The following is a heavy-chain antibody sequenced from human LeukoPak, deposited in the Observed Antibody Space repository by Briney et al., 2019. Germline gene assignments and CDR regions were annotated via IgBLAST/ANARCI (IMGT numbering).Heavy chain of an antibody. CDR3: AKSRTLNWNYDAFDI. D-gene: IGHD1-7*01. V-gene: IGHV3-69-1*01. CDR1: GFSFLGYT. Sequence: GGSLRLSCSASGFSFLGYTMNWVRQAPGKGLEWVSSVTSNNAIYYADSVKGRITLSGDNAKNSLYLQMNSLRAEDTAVYYCAKSRTLNWNYDAFDIWGQGTMVTVSS. CDR2: VTSNNAI. J-gene: IGHJ3*02.